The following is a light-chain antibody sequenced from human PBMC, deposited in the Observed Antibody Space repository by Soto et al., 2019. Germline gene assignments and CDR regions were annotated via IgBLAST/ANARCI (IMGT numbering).Light chain of an antibody. V-gene: IGKV3-20*01. CDR2: TAS. CDR3: QQYGWAPLT. J-gene: IGKJ4*01. CDR1: QSVPSSY. Sequence: EIVLTQSPGILSLSPGERATLSCRASQSVPSSYLAWYQQKPGQAPRLLIFTASTRATGIPDRFSGSGFGTDFTLTISRLEPEDSAVYYCQQYGWAPLTFGGGAKVEI.